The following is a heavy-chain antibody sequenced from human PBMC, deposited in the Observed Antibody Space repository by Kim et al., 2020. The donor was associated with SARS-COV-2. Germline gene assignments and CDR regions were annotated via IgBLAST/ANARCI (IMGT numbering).Heavy chain of an antibody. D-gene: IGHD3-10*01. V-gene: IGHV3-48*02. CDR3: ASFWFNDIDY. CDR2: ISSSSSTI. Sequence: GGSLRLSCVASGFTFSSYSMNWVRQAPGKGLEWVSYISSSSSTIYYADSVKGRFTISRDNAKNSLYLQMNSLRDEDTAVYYCASFWFNDIDYWGQGTLVTVSS. CDR1: GFTFSSYS. J-gene: IGHJ4*02.